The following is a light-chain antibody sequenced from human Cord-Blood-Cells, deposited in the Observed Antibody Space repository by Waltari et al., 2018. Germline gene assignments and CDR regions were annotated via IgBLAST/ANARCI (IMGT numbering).Light chain of an antibody. CDR3: MQALQTPLT. CDR1: PSLLHSNGYNY. CDR2: LGS. Sequence: DIVMTQSPPSLPVTHGEPASISCRSSPSLLHSNGYNYLDWYLQKPGQSPQLLIYLGSNRASGVPDRFSGSGSGTDFTLKISRVEAEDVGVYYCMQALQTPLTFGGGTKVEIK. V-gene: IGKV2-28*01. J-gene: IGKJ4*01.